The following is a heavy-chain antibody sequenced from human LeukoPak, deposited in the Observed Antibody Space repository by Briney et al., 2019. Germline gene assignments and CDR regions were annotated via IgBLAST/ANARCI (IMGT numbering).Heavy chain of an antibody. V-gene: IGHV3-7*01. CDR1: GFTFSSYW. CDR3: ARDRVVPAAIGDYYYYMDV. CDR2: IKQDGSEK. D-gene: IGHD2-2*01. Sequence: GGSLRLSCAASGFTFSSYWMSWVRQAPGKGLEGVANIKQDGSEKYYVDSVKGRFTISRDNAKNSLYLQMNSLRAEDTAVYYCARDRVVPAAIGDYYYYMDVWGKGTTVTVSS. J-gene: IGHJ6*03.